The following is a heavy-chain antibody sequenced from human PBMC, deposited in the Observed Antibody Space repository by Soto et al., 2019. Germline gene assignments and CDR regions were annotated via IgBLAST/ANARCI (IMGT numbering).Heavy chain of an antibody. CDR2: INPNNGGT. J-gene: IGHJ3*02. D-gene: IGHD2-2*01. CDR1: GYTFTGYY. CDR3: ARDKIVVVSFAPGNDAFDI. Sequence: ASVKVSCKASGYTFTGYYMHWVRQAPGQGLEWMGWINPNNGGTKYAQKFQGCLTLTRDTSISTAYMELRSLRSDDTAVYYCARDKIVVVSFAPGNDAFDIWGQGTMVTVSS. V-gene: IGHV1-2*04.